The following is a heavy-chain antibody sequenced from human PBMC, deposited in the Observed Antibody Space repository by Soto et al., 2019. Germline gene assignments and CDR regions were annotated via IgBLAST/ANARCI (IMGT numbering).Heavy chain of an antibody. CDR3: AKEGLNGYSRLIAFDI. V-gene: IGHV1-24*01. Sequence: ASVKVSCKVSGYTLTELSMHWVRQAPGKGLEWMGGFDPEDGETIYAQKFQGRVTMTEDTSTDTAYMELSSLRSEDTAVYYCAKEGLNGYSRLIAFDIWGQGTMVTVSS. CDR2: FDPEDGET. D-gene: IGHD3-9*01. CDR1: GYTLTELS. J-gene: IGHJ3*02.